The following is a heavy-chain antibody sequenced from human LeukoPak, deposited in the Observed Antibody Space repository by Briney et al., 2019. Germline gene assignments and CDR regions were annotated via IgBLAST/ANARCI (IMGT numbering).Heavy chain of an antibody. J-gene: IGHJ4*02. CDR3: ARDLILDLRQTTVTTGIDY. CDR2: IYYSGST. V-gene: IGHV4-39*07. D-gene: IGHD4-17*01. CDR1: GGSISSSSYY. Sequence: PSETLSLTCTVSGGSISSSSYYWGWIRQPPGKGLEWIGSIYYSGSTYYNPSLKSRVTISVDTSKNQFSLKLSSVTAADTAVYYCARDLILDLRQTTVTTGIDYWGQGTLVTVAS.